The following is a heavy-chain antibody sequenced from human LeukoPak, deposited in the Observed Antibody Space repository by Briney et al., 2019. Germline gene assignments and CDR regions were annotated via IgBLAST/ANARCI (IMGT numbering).Heavy chain of an antibody. CDR3: ASMARAT. V-gene: IGHV4-34*01. J-gene: IGHJ5*02. Sequence: SETPSLTCAVYGGSFSGYYWSWIRQPPGKGLEWIGEINHSGSTNYNPSLKSRVTISVDTSKNQFSLKLSSVTAADTAVYYCASMARATWGQGTLVTVSS. CDR2: INHSGST. D-gene: IGHD3-10*01. CDR1: GGSFSGYY.